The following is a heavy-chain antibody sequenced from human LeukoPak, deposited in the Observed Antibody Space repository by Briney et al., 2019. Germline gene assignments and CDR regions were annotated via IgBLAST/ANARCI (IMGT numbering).Heavy chain of an antibody. CDR1: RSTFSSYS. D-gene: IGHD3-10*01. V-gene: IGHV3-48*04. Sequence: GGSPRLSCAASRSTFSSYSMNWVRQAPGKGLEWVSYISSSSSTIYYADSVKGRFTISRDNTKNSLYLQMNSLRAEDTAVYYCARYDGGSGPFDYWGQGTLVTVSS. CDR2: ISSSSSTI. J-gene: IGHJ4*02. CDR3: ARYDGGSGPFDY.